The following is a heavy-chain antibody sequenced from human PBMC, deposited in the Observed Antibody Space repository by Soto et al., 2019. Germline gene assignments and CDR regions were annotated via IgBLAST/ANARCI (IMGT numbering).Heavy chain of an antibody. CDR3: ARLLIFGVVRNGDY. D-gene: IGHD3-3*01. V-gene: IGHV3-48*01. CDR1: GFTFSSYS. J-gene: IGHJ4*02. CDR2: ISSSSSTI. Sequence: GGSLRLSCAASGFTFSSYSMNWVRQAPGKGLEWVSYISSSSSTIYYADSVKGRFTISRDNAKNSLYLQMNSLRAEDTAVYYCARLLIFGVVRNGDYWGQGTLVTVSS.